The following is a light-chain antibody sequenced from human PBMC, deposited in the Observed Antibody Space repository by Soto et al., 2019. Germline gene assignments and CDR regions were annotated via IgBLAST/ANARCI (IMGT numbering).Light chain of an antibody. CDR2: SNN. J-gene: IGLJ2*01. Sequence: QSVLTQPPSASGTPGQRVTISCSGSTSNIGSNYVFWYQQLPGTAPKLLIYSNNQRPSGVPDRFSGSKSDTSASLAISGLRSEDEADYYGASWDDSLSGRVVFGGGTKLTVL. CDR1: TSNIGSNY. CDR3: ASWDDSLSGRVV. V-gene: IGLV1-47*02.